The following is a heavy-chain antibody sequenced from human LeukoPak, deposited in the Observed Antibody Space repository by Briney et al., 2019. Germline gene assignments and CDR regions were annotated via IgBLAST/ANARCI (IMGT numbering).Heavy chain of an antibody. D-gene: IGHD3-16*01. V-gene: IGHV3-9*01. J-gene: IGHJ4*02. CDR2: FSWNSCSI. Sequence: PGRSLRLSCAASGFTFDDYAMPWSRQAPGEALAGAPGFSWNSCSIGYADSVKGRFTISRDNAKNSLYLQMNSLRAEDTALYYCAKDTKYDSRGAFDYWGQGTLVTVSS. CDR3: AKDTKYDSRGAFDY. CDR1: GFTFDDYA.